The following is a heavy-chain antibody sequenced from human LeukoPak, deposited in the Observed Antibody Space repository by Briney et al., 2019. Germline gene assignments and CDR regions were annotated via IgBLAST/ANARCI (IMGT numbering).Heavy chain of an antibody. Sequence: SQTLSFTCTVSGGSISSGGYYWSWIRQHPGKGLEWIGYISYSGSTYYNPSLKSRVTISVDTSKNQFSLKLSSVTAADTAVYYCAREVSGNFDYWGQGTLVTVSS. J-gene: IGHJ4*02. CDR2: ISYSGST. CDR3: AREVSGNFDY. V-gene: IGHV4-31*03. CDR1: GGSISSGGYY.